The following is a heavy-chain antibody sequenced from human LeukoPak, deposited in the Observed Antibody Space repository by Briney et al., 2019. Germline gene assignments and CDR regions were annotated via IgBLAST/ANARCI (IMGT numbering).Heavy chain of an antibody. V-gene: IGHV3-49*04. J-gene: IGHJ4*02. CDR3: TRDYGYSPLMTTVTTSGYFDY. Sequence: GGSLRLSCTASGFTFGDYAMSWVRQAPGKGLEWVGFIRSKAYGGTTEYAASVKGRFTISRDDSKSIAYLQMNSLKTEDTAVYYCTRDYGYSPLMTTVTTSGYFDYWGQGTLVTVSS. CDR1: GFTFGDYA. CDR2: IRSKAYGGTT. D-gene: IGHD4-17*01.